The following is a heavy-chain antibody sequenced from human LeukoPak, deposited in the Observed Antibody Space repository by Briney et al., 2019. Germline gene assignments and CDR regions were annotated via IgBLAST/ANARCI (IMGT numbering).Heavy chain of an antibody. CDR3: APGCGGDCYDDNWFDP. D-gene: IGHD2-21*02. Sequence: SVKVSCKASGCTFSSYSISWVRQAPGQGLEWMGRIIPIRGIANYAQKFQGRVTITTDKSTSTAYMELSRVRSEDTAVSYCAPGCGGDCYDDNWFDPWGQGGLVSVCS. CDR2: IIPIRGIA. V-gene: IGHV1-69*02. CDR1: GCTFSSYS. J-gene: IGHJ5*02.